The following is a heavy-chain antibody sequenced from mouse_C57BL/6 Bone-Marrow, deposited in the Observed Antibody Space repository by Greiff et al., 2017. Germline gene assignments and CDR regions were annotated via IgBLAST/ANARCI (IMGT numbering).Heavy chain of an antibody. J-gene: IGHJ1*03. CDR3: ARSPLTTVVAHWYFDV. V-gene: IGHV2-2*01. D-gene: IGHD1-1*01. Sequence: VMLVESGPGLVQPSQSLSITCTVSGFSLTSYGVHWVRQSPGKGLEWLGVIWSGGSTDYNAAFISRLSISKDNSKSQVFFKMNSLQADDTAIYYGARSPLTTVVAHWYFDVWGTGTTVTVSS. CDR1: GFSLTSYG. CDR2: IWSGGST.